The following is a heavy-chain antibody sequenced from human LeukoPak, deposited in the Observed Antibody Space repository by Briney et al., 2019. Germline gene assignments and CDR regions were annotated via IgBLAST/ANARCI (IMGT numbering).Heavy chain of an antibody. CDR2: ISYDGSNK. CDR1: GFTFSSYA. V-gene: IGHV3-30-3*01. J-gene: IGHJ4*02. D-gene: IGHD3-10*01. Sequence: GRSLRLSCTASGFTFSSYAMHWVRQAPGKGLEWVAVISYDGSNKYYADSVKGRFTISRDNSKNTLYLQMNSLRAEDTAVYYCARDPSYGSGSYYFDYWGQGTLVTVSS. CDR3: ARDPSYGSGSYYFDY.